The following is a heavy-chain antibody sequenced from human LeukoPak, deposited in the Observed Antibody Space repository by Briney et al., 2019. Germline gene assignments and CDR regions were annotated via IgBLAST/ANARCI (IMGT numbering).Heavy chain of an antibody. Sequence: SETLSLTCTVSGGYISSSSYYWDWIRQPSGRGPEWLGVIYYSGSTDYNPSLKSRVTILLDTSKNQFSLKLASVTAADMAVYYCARRRYYDSTGYLDWGQGTLVTVSS. CDR1: GGYISSSSYY. J-gene: IGHJ1*01. V-gene: IGHV4-39*01. D-gene: IGHD3-22*01. CDR2: IYYSGST. CDR3: ARRRYYDSTGYLD.